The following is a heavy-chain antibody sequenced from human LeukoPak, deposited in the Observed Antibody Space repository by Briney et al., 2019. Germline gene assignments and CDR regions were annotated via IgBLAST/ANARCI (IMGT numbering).Heavy chain of an antibody. D-gene: IGHD4-11*01. Sequence: SETLSLTCAVYGGSFSGYYWSWIRQPPGKGLEWIGEINHSGSTNYNPSLKSRVTISVDTSKNQFSLKLSSVTAADTAVYYCARGNRTTVRFDPGGQGPLSPSPQ. CDR2: INHSGST. V-gene: IGHV4-34*01. CDR3: ARGNRTTVRFDP. J-gene: IGHJ5*02. CDR1: GGSFSGYY.